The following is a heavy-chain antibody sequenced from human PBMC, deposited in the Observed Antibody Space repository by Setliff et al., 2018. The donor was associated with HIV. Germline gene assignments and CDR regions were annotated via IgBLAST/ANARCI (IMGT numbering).Heavy chain of an antibody. Sequence: PGGSLRLSCAPSGFTFSDYSMNWVRQAPGKGLEWFSYISSSSGTLHYADSVKGRFTISRRNGENLLFLQMDRLRADDTAVYYCARDRRYFESRGYYSVAGDFDYWGQGALVTVSS. D-gene: IGHD3-22*01. CDR3: ARDRRYFESRGYYSVAGDFDY. J-gene: IGHJ4*02. CDR2: ISSSSGTL. V-gene: IGHV3-48*01. CDR1: GFTFSDYS.